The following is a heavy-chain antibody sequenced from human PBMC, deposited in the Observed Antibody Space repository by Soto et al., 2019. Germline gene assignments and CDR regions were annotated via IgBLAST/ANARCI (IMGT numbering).Heavy chain of an antibody. V-gene: IGHV3-30*18. J-gene: IGHJ4*02. Sequence: QVQLVESGGGVVQPGRSLRLSCVASGFTFSSYGMHWVRQAPGKGLEWVAIISYDGSNTYYADSVKGRITIYKDNSKNTMYRKMNSLRAEDTSVYFCAKEGGLSGSYYISSADYFDYWGQGTLVTVSS. D-gene: IGHD1-26*01. CDR3: AKEGGLSGSYYISSADYFDY. CDR1: GFTFSSYG. CDR2: ISYDGSNT.